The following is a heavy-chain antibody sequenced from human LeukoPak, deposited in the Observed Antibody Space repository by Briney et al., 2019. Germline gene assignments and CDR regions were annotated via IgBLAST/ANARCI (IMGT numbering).Heavy chain of an antibody. Sequence: SVKVSCKASGYTLTGYYMHWVRQAPGQGLEWMGGIIPIFGTANYAQKFQGRVTITADKSTSTAYMELSSLRSEDTAVYYCARSGSSGYYGYYYYMDVWGKGTTVTVSS. CDR3: ARSGSSGYYGYYYYMDV. CDR1: GYTLTGYY. D-gene: IGHD3-22*01. V-gene: IGHV1-69*06. CDR2: IIPIFGTA. J-gene: IGHJ6*03.